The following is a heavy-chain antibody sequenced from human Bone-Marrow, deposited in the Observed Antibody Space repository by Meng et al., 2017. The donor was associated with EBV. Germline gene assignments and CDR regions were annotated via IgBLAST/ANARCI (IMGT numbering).Heavy chain of an antibody. D-gene: IGHD3-3*01. J-gene: IGHJ5*02. CDR1: GYTFTSYD. CDR2: MNPNSGNT. Sequence: QAEVVQSGAEVKKTGASVKVSCKASGYTFTSYDINWVRQATGQGLEWMGWMNPNSGNTGYAQKFQGRVTMTRNTSISTAYMELSSLRSEDTAVYYCARGRLEARGYFDPWGQGTLVTVSS. CDR3: ARGRLEARGYFDP. V-gene: IGHV1-8*01.